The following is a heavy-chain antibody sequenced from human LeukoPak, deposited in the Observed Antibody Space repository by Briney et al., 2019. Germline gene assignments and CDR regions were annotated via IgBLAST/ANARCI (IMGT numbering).Heavy chain of an antibody. D-gene: IGHD3-22*01. Sequence: GGSLRLSCAASGFTFSNYAMAWVRQAPGKGLEWFSVISGSGGSIYYADSVKGRFTISRDNSKNTVYLQMNSLRAEDTAVYYCAKDQRKYYYDSSGLFDYWGQGTLVAVSS. CDR3: AKDQRKYYYDSSGLFDY. J-gene: IGHJ4*02. CDR1: GFTFSNYA. V-gene: IGHV3-23*01. CDR2: ISGSGGSI.